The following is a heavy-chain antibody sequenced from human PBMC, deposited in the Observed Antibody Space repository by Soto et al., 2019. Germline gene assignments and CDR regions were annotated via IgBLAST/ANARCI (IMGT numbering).Heavy chain of an antibody. D-gene: IGHD3-10*01. CDR2: INHSGSA. J-gene: IGHJ4*02. Sequence: QVQLQQWGAGLLKSSETLSLTCAVYGGSFSDYSWTWIRQPPGKALEWIGQINHSGSANYNPSLRSRVIISIGTPKNQFSLELTSVTAADTAVYYCARGLFSGDAYSGGWYYFDYWGQGTLVTVSS. CDR3: ARGLFSGDAYSGGWYYFDY. V-gene: IGHV4-34*01. CDR1: GGSFSDYS.